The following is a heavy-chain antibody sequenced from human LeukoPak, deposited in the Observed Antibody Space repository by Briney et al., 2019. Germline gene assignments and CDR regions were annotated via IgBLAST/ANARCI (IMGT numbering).Heavy chain of an antibody. V-gene: IGHV1-2*06. Sequence: GASVKVSCKASGYTFTDYYIHWVRQAPGQGLEWMGLIHPNNGDTYFAQKFRGRVTMTRDTSISTTYMELNRLTSDDTAVYYCATEYSGSYNHWAQGTLVTISS. CDR2: IHPNNGDT. CDR1: GYTFTDYY. D-gene: IGHD1-26*01. J-gene: IGHJ5*02. CDR3: ATEYSGSYNH.